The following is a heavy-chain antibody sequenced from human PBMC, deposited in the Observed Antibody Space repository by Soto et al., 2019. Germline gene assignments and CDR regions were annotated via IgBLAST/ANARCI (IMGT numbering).Heavy chain of an antibody. V-gene: IGHV1-69*13. J-gene: IGHJ5*02. CDR2: IIPIFGTA. CDR1: GGTSSSYA. Sequence: ASVKVSCKASGGTSSSYAISWVRQAPGQGLEWMGGIIPIFGTANYAQKFQGRVTITADESTSTAYMELSSLRSEDTAVYYCAREDGYCTTTCCSNWFAPRGQGSQVTVSS. D-gene: IGHD2-8*01. CDR3: AREDGYCTTTCCSNWFAP.